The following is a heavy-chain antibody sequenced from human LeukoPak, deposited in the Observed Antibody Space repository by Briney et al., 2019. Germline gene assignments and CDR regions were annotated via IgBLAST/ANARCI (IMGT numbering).Heavy chain of an antibody. V-gene: IGHV1-2*02. CDR2: INPNSGGT. D-gene: IGHD2-21*02. J-gene: IGHJ6*03. CDR3: ARGLAYCGGDCYSYYYYYMDV. Sequence: ASVKVSCKASGYTFTGYYMHWVRQAPGQGLEWMGWINPNSGGTNYAQKFQGRVTMTRNTSISTAYMELSSLRSEDTAVYYCARGLAYCGGDCYSYYYYYMDVWGKGTTVTISS. CDR1: GYTFTGYY.